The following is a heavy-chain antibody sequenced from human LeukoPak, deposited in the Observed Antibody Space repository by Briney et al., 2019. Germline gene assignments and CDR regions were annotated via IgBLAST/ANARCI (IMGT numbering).Heavy chain of an antibody. V-gene: IGHV3-30-3*01. Sequence: GGSLRLSCAASGFTFSSYAMHWVRQAPGKGLEWVAVISYDGSNKYYADSVKGRFTISRDNSKNTLYLQMNSLRAEDTAVYYCARNGYEYYFDYWGQGILVTVSS. J-gene: IGHJ4*02. D-gene: IGHD2-2*03. CDR1: GFTFSSYA. CDR3: ARNGYEYYFDY. CDR2: ISYDGSNK.